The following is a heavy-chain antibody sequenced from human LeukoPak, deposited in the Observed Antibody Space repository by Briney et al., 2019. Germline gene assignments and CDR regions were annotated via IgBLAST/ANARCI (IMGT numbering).Heavy chain of an antibody. D-gene: IGHD6-13*01. CDR2: ISYDGSNK. CDR3: ASLLSYSSRKDYFDY. Sequence: GRSLRLSCAASGFTFSSYAMHWVRQAPGKGLEWVAVISYDGSNKYYADSVKGRFTTSRDNSKNTLYLQMNSLRAEDTAVYYCASLLSYSSRKDYFDYWGQGTLVTVSS. CDR1: GFTFSSYA. J-gene: IGHJ4*02. V-gene: IGHV3-30*04.